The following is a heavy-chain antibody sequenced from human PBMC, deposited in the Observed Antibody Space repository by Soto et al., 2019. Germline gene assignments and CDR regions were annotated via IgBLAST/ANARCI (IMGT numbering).Heavy chain of an antibody. CDR1: GFSFSSYN. CDR3: AKDPDHDYVWGSPAFWLEH. CDR2: ISSGRSTI. V-gene: IGHV3-48*02. D-gene: IGHD3-16*01. Sequence: GSLRLSCRASGFSFSSYNMNWVRHAPGKGLEWVSYISSGRSTIYYADSVKGRFTISRDNARNSLYLQMNSLRDDDTAVYYCAKDPDHDYVWGSPAFWLEHWGQGTLVTVSS. J-gene: IGHJ4*02.